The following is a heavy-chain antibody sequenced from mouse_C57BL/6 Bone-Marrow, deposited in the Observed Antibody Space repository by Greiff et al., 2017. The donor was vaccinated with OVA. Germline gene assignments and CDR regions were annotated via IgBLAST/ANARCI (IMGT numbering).Heavy chain of an antibody. D-gene: IGHD2-10*02. Sequence: DVQLQESGADLVRPGASVKLSCTASGFNIKDDYMHWVKQRPEQGLEWIGWIDPENGDTEYASKFQGKATITADTSSNTAYLQLSSLTSEDTAVYYCTTALVDYWGQGTSVTVSS. CDR1: GFNIKDDY. CDR3: TTALVDY. J-gene: IGHJ4*01. V-gene: IGHV14-4*01. CDR2: IDPENGDT.